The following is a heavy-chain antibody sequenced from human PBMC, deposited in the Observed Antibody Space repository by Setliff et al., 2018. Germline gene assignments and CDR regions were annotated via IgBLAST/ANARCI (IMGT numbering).Heavy chain of an antibody. J-gene: IGHJ3*02. Sequence: PGESLKISCKVSGYRFTSYWIGWVRQMPGKGLEWMGIIYPGDSDTRYSPSFQGQVTISADKSISTAYLQWGSLKASDTAMYYCARITMIPGGAVDIWGQGTMGT. D-gene: IGHD3-22*01. CDR3: ARITMIPGGAVDI. CDR1: GYRFTSYW. CDR2: IYPGDSDT. V-gene: IGHV5-51*01.